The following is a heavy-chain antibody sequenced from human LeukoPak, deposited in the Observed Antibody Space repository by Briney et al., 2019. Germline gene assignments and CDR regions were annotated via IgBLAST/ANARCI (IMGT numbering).Heavy chain of an antibody. D-gene: IGHD1-26*01. V-gene: IGHV3-30-3*01. CDR3: AKEEWELRRYYYYYMDV. CDR1: GFTFSSYA. Sequence: GGSLRLSCAASGFTFSSYAMHWVRQAPGKGLEWVAVISYDGSNKYYADSVKGRFTISRDNSKNTLYLQMNSLRAEDTAVYYCAKEEWELRRYYYYYMDVWGKGTTVTVSS. CDR2: ISYDGSNK. J-gene: IGHJ6*03.